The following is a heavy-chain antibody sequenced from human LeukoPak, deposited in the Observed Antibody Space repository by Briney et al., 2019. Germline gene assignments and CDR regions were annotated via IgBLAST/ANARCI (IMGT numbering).Heavy chain of an antibody. Sequence: LPGGSLRLSCAVSEFTFSNGVHWVRQAPGKGLEWVAFIRFDGSSKYYADSVKGRFTVSRDNSKNTFYMQMNSLRTEDTAVYYCARGGGELLQFSDAFDIWGQGTMVTVSS. CDR3: ARGGGELLQFSDAFDI. CDR1: EFTFSNG. J-gene: IGHJ3*02. D-gene: IGHD1-26*01. CDR2: IRFDGSSK. V-gene: IGHV3-30*02.